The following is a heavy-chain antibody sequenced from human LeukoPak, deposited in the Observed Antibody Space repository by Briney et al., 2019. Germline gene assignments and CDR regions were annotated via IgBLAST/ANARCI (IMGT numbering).Heavy chain of an antibody. CDR3: ARDRGSSSRLPGVYYYYGMDV. CDR1: GYTFTSYG. CDR2: ISAYNGNT. V-gene: IGHV1-18*01. Sequence: GASVKVSCKASGYTFTSYGISWVRQAPGQGLEWMGWISAYNGNTNYAQKLQGRVTMTTDTSTSTAYMELRSLRSDDTAVYYCARDRGSSSRLPGVYYYYGMDVWGQGTTVTVSS. D-gene: IGHD6-13*01. J-gene: IGHJ6*02.